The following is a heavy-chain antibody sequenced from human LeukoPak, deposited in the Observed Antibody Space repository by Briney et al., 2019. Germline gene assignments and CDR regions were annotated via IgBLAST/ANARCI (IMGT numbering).Heavy chain of an antibody. J-gene: IGHJ6*02. CDR3: ARGRVAVAVYYGMDA. CDR2: ISYDGSNK. D-gene: IGHD6-19*01. CDR1: GFTFSSYG. V-gene: IGHV3-30*19. Sequence: TGGSLRLSCAASGFTFSSYGMHWVRQAPGKGLEWVAVISYDGSNKYYADSVKGRFTISRDNSKNTLYLQMNGLRAEDTAVYYCARGRVAVAVYYGMDAWGQGTTVTVSS.